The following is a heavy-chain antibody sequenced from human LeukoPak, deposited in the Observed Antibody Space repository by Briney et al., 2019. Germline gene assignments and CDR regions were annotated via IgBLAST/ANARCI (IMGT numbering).Heavy chain of an antibody. CDR1: RFTFSNYA. Sequence: GGSLRLSCAASRFTFSNYAMSWVRQAPGKGLEWVSAITGNADYTDYADSVKGRFTISRDNSKNTAYLQMDSLRAEDTAVYYCAKRSGINYGYFESWGQGTLVTVSS. D-gene: IGHD1-26*01. CDR2: ITGNADYT. CDR3: AKRSGINYGYFES. J-gene: IGHJ4*02. V-gene: IGHV3-23*01.